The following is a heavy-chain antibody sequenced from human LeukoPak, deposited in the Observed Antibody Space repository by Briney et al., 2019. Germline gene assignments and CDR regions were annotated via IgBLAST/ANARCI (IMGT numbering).Heavy chain of an antibody. Sequence: GGSLRLSCAASGFTFSSYAMSWVRQAPGKGLEWVSAISGSGGSTYYADSVKGRFTISRDNSKNTLYLQMNSLRAEDTAVYYCAKGELYYDILTGDPSAFDYWGQGTLVTVSS. CDR2: ISGSGGST. J-gene: IGHJ4*02. CDR1: GFTFSSYA. D-gene: IGHD3-9*01. V-gene: IGHV3-23*01. CDR3: AKGELYYDILTGDPSAFDY.